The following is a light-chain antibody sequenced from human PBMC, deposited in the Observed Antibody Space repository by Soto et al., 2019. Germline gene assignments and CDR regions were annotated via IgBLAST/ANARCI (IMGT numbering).Light chain of an antibody. Sequence: DIVMTQSPLSLPVTPGEPASMSCRSSQSLLHSNGYNYFDWYLQKPGQSPQLLIYLGSNRASGXXXXXXXXGSGTDFTLKISRVEAEDVGVYYCMQALQIPPTFGQGTRLEIK. CDR3: MQALQIPPT. V-gene: IGKV2-28*01. CDR2: LGS. CDR1: QSLLHSNGYNY. J-gene: IGKJ5*01.